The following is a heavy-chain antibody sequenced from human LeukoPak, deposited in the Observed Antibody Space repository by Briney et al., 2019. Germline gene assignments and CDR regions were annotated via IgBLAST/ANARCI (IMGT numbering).Heavy chain of an antibody. CDR3: AHLSSGWFSFDY. Sequence: SETLSLTCTVSGYAISSGYYWGWIRQSPGEGLEWIGSIYHSGSTYYNPSLKSRVTISVDTSNDQFSLNLSSVTAADTAVYYCAHLSSGWFSFDYWGQGTLVTVSS. CDR2: IYHSGST. D-gene: IGHD6-19*01. J-gene: IGHJ4*02. V-gene: IGHV4-38-2*02. CDR1: GYAISSGYY.